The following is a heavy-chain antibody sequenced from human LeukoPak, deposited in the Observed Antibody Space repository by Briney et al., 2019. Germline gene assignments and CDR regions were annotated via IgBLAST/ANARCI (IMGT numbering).Heavy chain of an antibody. CDR3: ARELVADRHFDY. V-gene: IGHV4-59*01. Sequence: SETLSLTCTVSGGSISSYYWSWIRQPPGKGLEWIGYIYYSGSTNYNPSLKSRVTISVDTSKNQFSLKLSSVTAADTAVYYCARELVADRHFDYWGQGTLVTVSS. D-gene: IGHD5-12*01. CDR2: IYYSGST. CDR1: GGSISSYY. J-gene: IGHJ4*02.